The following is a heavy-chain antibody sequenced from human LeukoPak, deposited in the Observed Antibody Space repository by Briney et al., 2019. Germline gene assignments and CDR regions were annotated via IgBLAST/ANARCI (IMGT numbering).Heavy chain of an antibody. V-gene: IGHV4-59*01. CDR2: IYYSGSA. CDR3: ARDKQPGDN. CDR1: GGSLSGYY. J-gene: IGHJ4*02. Sequence: SGTLSLTCTVSGGSLSGYYWGWIRQPPGKGQEWIGFIYYSGSADYNPSLKSRVSISVDTSKNQFSLKLRSVTAAGTAVYYCARDKQPGDNWGQGTLVTVSS. D-gene: IGHD5-18*01.